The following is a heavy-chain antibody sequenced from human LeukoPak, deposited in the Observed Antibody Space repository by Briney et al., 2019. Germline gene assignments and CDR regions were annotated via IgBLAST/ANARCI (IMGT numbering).Heavy chain of an antibody. CDR3: ARGGFGFGELVPSDWFDP. CDR2: INHSGST. J-gene: IGHJ5*02. Sequence: SGTLSLTCAVYGGSFSGYYWSWIRQPPGKGLEWIGEINHSGSTNYNPSLKSRVTISVDTSKNQFSLKLSSVTAADTAVYYCARGGFGFGELVPSDWFDPWGQGTLVTVSS. V-gene: IGHV4-34*01. CDR1: GGSFSGYY. D-gene: IGHD3-10*01.